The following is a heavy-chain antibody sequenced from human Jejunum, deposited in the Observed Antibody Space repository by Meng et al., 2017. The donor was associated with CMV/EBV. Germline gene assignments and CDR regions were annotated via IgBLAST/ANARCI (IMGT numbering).Heavy chain of an antibody. Sequence: QVQLQEPGPGLVKPSQTLSLTCTVSGGSINSGNYYRSWIRQPAGKGLEWIGRIYTSGSTNYNPSLQSRVAISLDTSKNLFSLKLSSVTAADTAVYYCAVGAVAGTGYWGQGILVTVSS. CDR3: AVGAVAGTGY. D-gene: IGHD6-19*01. CDR2: IYTSGST. V-gene: IGHV4-61*02. CDR1: GGSINSGNYY. J-gene: IGHJ4*02.